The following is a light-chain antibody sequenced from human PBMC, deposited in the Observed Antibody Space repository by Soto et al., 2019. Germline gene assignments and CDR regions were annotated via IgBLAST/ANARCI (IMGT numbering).Light chain of an antibody. CDR2: AAS. CDR3: QQSYNTPWT. Sequence: DIQMTQSPSSLSASVGDRVTIPCRASQSISSYLNWYQHKPGKAPKLLIYAASSLQSGVPSRFSGSGSGTDFTLTISSLQPEDFATYYCQQSYNTPWTFGQGTKVEIK. J-gene: IGKJ1*01. CDR1: QSISSY. V-gene: IGKV1-39*01.